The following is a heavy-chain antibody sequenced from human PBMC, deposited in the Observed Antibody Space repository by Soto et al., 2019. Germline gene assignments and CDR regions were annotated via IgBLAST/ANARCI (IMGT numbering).Heavy chain of an antibody. CDR3: ATDYGSGSTHFDN. D-gene: IGHD3-10*01. J-gene: IGHJ4*02. Sequence: QVQLVQSGAEVKTPGSSVKVSCTASGDTFNFYTLSWVRQAPGQGLEWMGRIIPMLGMSNYAQKFQGRVTMIADKSMRTGYMVVSGMRSEDTALYCCATDYGSGSTHFDNWGQGTLVTVSS. CDR1: GDTFNFYT. CDR2: IIPMLGMS. V-gene: IGHV1-69*02.